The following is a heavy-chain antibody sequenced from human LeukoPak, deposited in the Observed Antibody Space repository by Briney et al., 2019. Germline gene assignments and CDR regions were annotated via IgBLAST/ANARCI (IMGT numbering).Heavy chain of an antibody. CDR2: INPNSGGA. Sequence: ASVKVSCKTSGYTFTGYYMHWVRQAPGQGLEWMGWINPNSGGANYAQKFQDRVTMTGDTSISTAYMELSRLTSDDTAVYYCARAPMIVVVFPPRLDYWGQGTLVTVSS. CDR3: ARAPMIVVVFPPRLDY. V-gene: IGHV1-2*02. CDR1: GYTFTGYY. J-gene: IGHJ4*02. D-gene: IGHD3-22*01.